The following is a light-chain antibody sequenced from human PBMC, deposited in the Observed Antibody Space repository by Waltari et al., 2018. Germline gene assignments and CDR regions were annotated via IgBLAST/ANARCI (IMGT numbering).Light chain of an antibody. J-gene: IGLJ2*01. V-gene: IGLV3-21*04. Sequence: SYVVTQSPSVSVASGETARITCGGDHIGSKSVHLSQQRPGQAPVLVISYDSDRPSGIPERFSGSNSGNTATLTISWVEAEDEADYYCLVWHSTIDHQGVFGGGTKLTVL. CDR2: YDS. CDR1: HIGSKS. CDR3: LVWHSTIDHQGV.